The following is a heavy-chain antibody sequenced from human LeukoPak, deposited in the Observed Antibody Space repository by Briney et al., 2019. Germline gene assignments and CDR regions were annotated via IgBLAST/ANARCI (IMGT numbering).Heavy chain of an antibody. CDR3: ARETPYSSSWTVFDY. CDR1: GFTFSSYS. V-gene: IGHV3-48*01. CDR2: ISSSSSSI. J-gene: IGHJ4*02. Sequence: GGSLRLSCAASGFTFSSYSMNWFRQAPGKGLEWVSYISSSSSSIYYADSVKGRFTISRDNAKNSLYLQMNSLRAEDTAVYYCARETPYSSSWTVFDYWGQGTLVTVSS. D-gene: IGHD6-13*01.